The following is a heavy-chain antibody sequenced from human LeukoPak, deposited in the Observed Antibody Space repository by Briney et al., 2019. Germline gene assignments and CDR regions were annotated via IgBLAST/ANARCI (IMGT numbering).Heavy chain of an antibody. J-gene: IGHJ4*02. V-gene: IGHV3-23*01. D-gene: IGHD3-10*01. Sequence: PGGSLRLSCAASGVTFSSYAMSWVRQAPGKGLEWVSAISGSGGSTYYADSVKGRFTISRDNSKNTLYLQMNSLRAEDTAVYYCAKDPLVRGVTYDFWGQGTLVTVSS. CDR1: GVTFSSYA. CDR3: AKDPLVRGVTYDF. CDR2: ISGSGGST.